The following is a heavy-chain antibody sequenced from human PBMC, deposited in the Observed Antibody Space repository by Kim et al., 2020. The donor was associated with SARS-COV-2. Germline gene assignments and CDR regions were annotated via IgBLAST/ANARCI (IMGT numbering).Heavy chain of an antibody. CDR3: AREGEDYYDSSGYRPSEAFDI. J-gene: IGHJ3*02. Sequence: SETLSLTCTVSGGSISSYYWSWIRQPPGKGLEWIGYIYYSGSTNYNPSLKSRVTISVDTSKNQFSLKLSSVTAADTAVYYCAREGEDYYDSSGYRPSEAFDIWGQGTMVTVSS. CDR2: IYYSGST. V-gene: IGHV4-59*01. CDR1: GGSISSYY. D-gene: IGHD3-22*01.